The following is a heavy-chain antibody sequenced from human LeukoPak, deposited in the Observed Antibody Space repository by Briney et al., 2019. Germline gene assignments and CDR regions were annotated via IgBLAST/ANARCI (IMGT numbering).Heavy chain of an antibody. V-gene: IGHV3-23*01. CDR3: AKGGRGSWAGNTGD. J-gene: IGHJ4*02. CDR2: INFNGGRT. Sequence: GGSLRLPCAASGFDFSSHGMNWVRQAPGKGLEWVSTINFNGGRTYYADSVKGRFSVSRDNSKNTLYLQMNSLRVEDTAVYYCAKGGRGSWAGNTGDWGQGTLVRVSS. CDR1: GFDFSSHG. D-gene: IGHD3-10*01.